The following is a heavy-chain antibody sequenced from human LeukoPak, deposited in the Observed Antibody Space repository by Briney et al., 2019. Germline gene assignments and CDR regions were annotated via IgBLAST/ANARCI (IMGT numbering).Heavy chain of an antibody. CDR2: ISSSSSYI. J-gene: IGHJ4*02. D-gene: IGHD2-2*01. V-gene: IGHV3-21*01. Sequence: GGSLRLSCAASGFTFSSYSMNWVRQAPGKGLEWVSSISSSSSYIYYADSVQGRFTISRDNAKNSLYLQMNSLRAEDTAVYYCAVRYCSSTSCSLFWGQGTLVTVSS. CDR1: GFTFSSYS. CDR3: AVRYCSSTSCSLF.